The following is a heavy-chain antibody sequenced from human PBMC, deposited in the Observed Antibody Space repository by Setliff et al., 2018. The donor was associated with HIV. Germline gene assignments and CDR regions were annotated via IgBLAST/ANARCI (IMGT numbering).Heavy chain of an antibody. J-gene: IGHJ4*02. CDR1: GLGFSRNS. CDR3: ARDAKGGIDY. CDR2: ISYDGSNK. D-gene: IGHD3-16*01. Sequence: PGGSLRLSCAASGLGFSRNSMHWVRQAPGKGLEWVAAISYDGSNKYYADSAKGRFSISRDNSKTTVYLQMNSLRVEDTATYYCARDAKGGIDYWGQGTLVTVSS. V-gene: IGHV3-30*04.